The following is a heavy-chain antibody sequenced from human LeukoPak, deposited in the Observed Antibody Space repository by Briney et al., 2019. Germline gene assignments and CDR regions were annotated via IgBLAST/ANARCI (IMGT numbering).Heavy chain of an antibody. Sequence: GGSLRLSCADSGFTFSSMNWIRQAPGKGLEWISYISSDSSTIYYADSVKGRFTISRDNSKNTLYLQMNSLRAEDTAVYYCARDITMVRGAIYWGQGTLVTVSS. J-gene: IGHJ4*02. CDR3: ARDITMVRGAIY. CDR2: ISSDSSTI. CDR1: GFTFSS. V-gene: IGHV3-48*01. D-gene: IGHD3-10*01.